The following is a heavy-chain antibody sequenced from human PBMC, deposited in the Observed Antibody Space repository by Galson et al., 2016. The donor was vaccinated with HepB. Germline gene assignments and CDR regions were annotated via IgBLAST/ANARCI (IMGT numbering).Heavy chain of an antibody. Sequence: SETLSLTCAVSGVSVTSGAYYWSWIRQPPGKGLEWIGYCYYTASTGYNPSLKSRVTISRDTSKNHFSLSLNSLTAADTALYYCARVSHDFFDIWGQGTMVTVSS. J-gene: IGHJ3*02. D-gene: IGHD3/OR15-3a*01. V-gene: IGHV4-61*03. CDR2: CYYTAST. CDR1: GVSVTSGAYY. CDR3: ARVSHDFFDI.